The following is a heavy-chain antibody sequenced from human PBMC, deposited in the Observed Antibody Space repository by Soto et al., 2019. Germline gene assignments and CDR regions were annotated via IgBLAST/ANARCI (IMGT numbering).Heavy chain of an antibody. D-gene: IGHD3-10*01. J-gene: IGHJ4*02. V-gene: IGHV3-74*01. CDR3: AKGGSFGGILDS. Sequence: PGGSLRLSCAASGFTFGNFWMHWVRQAPGKGLVWVSRINSDGSTSYADFVKGRLTISRDNSKNTLYLQMNSLRVEDTAFYFCAKGGSFGGILDSWGRGTLVTVSS. CDR1: GFTFGNFW. CDR2: INSDGST.